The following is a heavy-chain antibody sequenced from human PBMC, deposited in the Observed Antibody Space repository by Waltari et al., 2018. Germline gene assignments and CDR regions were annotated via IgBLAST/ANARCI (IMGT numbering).Heavy chain of an antibody. J-gene: IGHJ4*02. V-gene: IGHV1-69*10. D-gene: IGHD3-22*01. Sequence: PGSSVKVSCKASGGTFSSYAISWVRQAPGQGLEWMGGIIPILGIANYAQKFQGRVTITADKSTSTAYMELSSLRSEDTAVYYCARSDYYDSSGYYPFDYWGQGTLVTVSS. CDR1: GGTFSSYA. CDR2: IIPILGIA. CDR3: ARSDYYDSSGYYPFDY.